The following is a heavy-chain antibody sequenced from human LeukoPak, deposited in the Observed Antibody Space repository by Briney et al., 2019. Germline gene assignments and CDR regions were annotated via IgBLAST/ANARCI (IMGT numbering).Heavy chain of an antibody. CDR2: VRHSDSNT. J-gene: IGHJ6*03. D-gene: IGHD1-1*01. CDR3: AKRGNPTVGHHYLDV. V-gene: IGHV3-23*05. Sequence: GGSLRLSCAASGFTASSNYMSWVRQAPGSGLEWVSSVRHSDSNTYYADSVMGRFTISRDNSKNTLYLQMNSLSAEDTAVYYCAKRGNPTVGHHYLDVWGKGTTVSVSS. CDR1: GFTASSNY.